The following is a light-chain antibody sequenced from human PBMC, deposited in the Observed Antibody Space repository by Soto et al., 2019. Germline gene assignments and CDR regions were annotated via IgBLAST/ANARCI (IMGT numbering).Light chain of an antibody. CDR2: DAN. CDR1: SSNIGGNS. Sequence: QSVMTQPPSVSAAPGQKVTISCSGSSSNIGGNSVSWYQQLPGTAPKLLIYDANKRPSAIPDRFSGSKSGTSATLGITGFRTGDEADYYCGSWDSSLSAYVFGTGTKLTVL. V-gene: IGLV1-51*01. CDR3: GSWDSSLSAYV. J-gene: IGLJ1*01.